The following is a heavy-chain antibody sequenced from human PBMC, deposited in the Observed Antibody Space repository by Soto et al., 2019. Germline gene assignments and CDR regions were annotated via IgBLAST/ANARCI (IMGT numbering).Heavy chain of an antibody. CDR2: IYYSGST. CDR3: ARSEYYDILTGPTHFDY. D-gene: IGHD3-9*01. J-gene: IGHJ4*02. CDR1: GGSISSGGYY. V-gene: IGHV4-31*03. Sequence: SETLSLTCTVPGGSISSGGYYWSWIRQHPGKGLEWIGYIYYSGSTYYNPSLKSRVTISVDTSKNQFSLKLSSVTAADTAVYYCARSEYYDILTGPTHFDYWGQGTLVPVSS.